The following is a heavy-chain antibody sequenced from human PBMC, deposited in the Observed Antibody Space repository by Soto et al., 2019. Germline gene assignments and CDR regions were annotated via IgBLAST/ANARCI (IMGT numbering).Heavy chain of an antibody. J-gene: IGHJ4*02. D-gene: IGHD6-19*01. Sequence: SETLSLTCAVYGGSFSGYYLSWIRQPPGKGLEWIGEINHSGSTNYNPSLKSRVTISVDTSKNQFSLKLSSVTAADTAVYYCSYGYSSGWYREFDYWGQGTLVTVSS. CDR2: INHSGST. V-gene: IGHV4-34*01. CDR3: SYGYSSGWYREFDY. CDR1: GGSFSGYY.